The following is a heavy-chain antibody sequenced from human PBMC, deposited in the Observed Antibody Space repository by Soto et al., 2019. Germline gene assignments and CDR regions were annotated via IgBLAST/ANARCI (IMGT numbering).Heavy chain of an antibody. CDR3: TRVLGYTFEPGKTRYYTMDV. J-gene: IGHJ6*02. CDR1: GDTFSKDA. Sequence: QVQLVQSGAEVKKPGSSVTVSCKTSGDTFSKDAINWVRQAPGQGLEWMGLLLPVFGSPIYAQKFQGRIRITADESTSTAFMDLSSLRSEDTAVYYCTRVLGYTFEPGKTRYYTMDVSGQGTTVSVSS. D-gene: IGHD5-18*01. CDR2: LLPVFGSP. V-gene: IGHV1-69*01.